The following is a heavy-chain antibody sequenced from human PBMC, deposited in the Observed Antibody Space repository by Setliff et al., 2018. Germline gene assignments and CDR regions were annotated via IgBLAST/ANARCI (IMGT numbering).Heavy chain of an antibody. Sequence: GGSLRLSCVASGFTFTNYWLSWVRQVPGKGLEWVAKIKQDGSEENYVDSVKGRFTISRDNGKNTLYLQMNSLRAEDTAVYYCARDQRLSYWGQGTLVTVSS. CDR2: IKQDGSEE. CDR1: GFTFTNYW. J-gene: IGHJ4*02. V-gene: IGHV3-7*01. CDR3: ARDQRLSY.